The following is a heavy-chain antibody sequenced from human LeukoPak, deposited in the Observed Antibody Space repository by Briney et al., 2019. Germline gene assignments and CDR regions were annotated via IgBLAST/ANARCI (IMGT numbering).Heavy chain of an antibody. CDR1: GYTFTGYY. CDR3: ARAGGSLQSPFDY. J-gene: IGHJ4*02. CDR2: INPNSGGT. V-gene: IGHV1-2*02. Sequence: GASVKVSCKASGYTFTGYYMHWVRQAPGQGLEWMGWINPNSGGTNYAQKFQGRVTMTRDTSISTAYMELSRLRSDDTAVYYCARAGGSLQSPFDYWGQGTLVTVSS. D-gene: IGHD5-24*01.